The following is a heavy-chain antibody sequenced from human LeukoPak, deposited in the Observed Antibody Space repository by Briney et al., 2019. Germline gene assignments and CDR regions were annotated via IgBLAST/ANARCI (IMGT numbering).Heavy chain of an antibody. D-gene: IGHD3-10*01. CDR2: ISYDGSNK. J-gene: IGHJ3*02. V-gene: IGHV3-30-3*01. CDR1: GYTFTGYY. CDR3: ARVRYFGSGAHGAFDI. Sequence: SCKASGYTFTGYYMHWVRQAPGKGLEWVAVISYDGSNKYYADSVKGRFTISRDNSKNTLYLQMNSLRAEDTAVCYCARVRYFGSGAHGAFDIWGQGTMVTVSS.